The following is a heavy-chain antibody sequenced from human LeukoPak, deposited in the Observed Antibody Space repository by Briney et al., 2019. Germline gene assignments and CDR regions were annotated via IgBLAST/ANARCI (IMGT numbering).Heavy chain of an antibody. CDR2: ICPRDSDT. CDR3: ARSTSAYYSADY. Sequence: GESVKISCKGSEYTFTNYWIGWVRQTSDKGLELVAFICPRDSDTRYNPSFQGQVTISADKSTNTAYLQWSSLQASDTAMYYCARSTSAYYSADYWGQGTLVTVSS. D-gene: IGHD3-22*01. V-gene: IGHV5-51*01. CDR1: EYTFTNYW. J-gene: IGHJ4*02.